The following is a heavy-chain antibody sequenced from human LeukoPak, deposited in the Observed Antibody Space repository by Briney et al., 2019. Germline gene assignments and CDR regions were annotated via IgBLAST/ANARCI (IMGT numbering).Heavy chain of an antibody. CDR1: GFTFSGSA. V-gene: IGHV3-73*01. CDR2: IRSKANSYAT. J-gene: IGHJ6*03. CDR3: ARDGGGSEIWGHYDFYYMDV. D-gene: IGHD3-16*01. Sequence: PGGSLRLSCAASGFTFSGSAMHWVRQASGKGLEWVGRIRSKANSYATAYAASVKGRFTISRDNAKNSLYLQMNSLRAEDTAVYYCARDGGGSEIWGHYDFYYMDVWGKGTTVTVSS.